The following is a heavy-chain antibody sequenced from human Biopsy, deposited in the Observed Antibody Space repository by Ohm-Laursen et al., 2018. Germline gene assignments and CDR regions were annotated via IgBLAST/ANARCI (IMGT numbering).Heavy chain of an antibody. D-gene: IGHD3-9*01. J-gene: IGHJ1*01. CDR2: NIPILGTG. CDR1: GGTFSNYG. Sequence: ASVKVSCKAPGGTFSNYGVNWVRQAPGQGLEWLGGNIPILGTGNYAQKFQDRVTVAADISTSTATMELRSLRSDDTAVYYCATKLTGYFHHWGQGTLVIVSS. CDR3: ATKLTGYFHH. V-gene: IGHV1-69*06.